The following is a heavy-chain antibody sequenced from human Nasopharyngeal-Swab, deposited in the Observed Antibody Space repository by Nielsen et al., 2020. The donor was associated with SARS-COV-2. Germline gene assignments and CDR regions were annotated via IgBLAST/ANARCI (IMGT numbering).Heavy chain of an antibody. V-gene: IGHV7-4-1*02. D-gene: IGHD3-10*01. CDR3: ARDPEFRPPYYYYGTDV. CDR2: INTNTGNP. J-gene: IGHJ6*02. Sequence: ASVKVSCKASGYTFTSYAMNWVRQAPGQGLEWMGWINTNTGNPTYAQGFTGRFVFSLDTSVSTAYLQISSLKAEDTAVYYCARDPEFRPPYYYYGTDVWGQGTTVTVSS. CDR1: GYTFTSYA.